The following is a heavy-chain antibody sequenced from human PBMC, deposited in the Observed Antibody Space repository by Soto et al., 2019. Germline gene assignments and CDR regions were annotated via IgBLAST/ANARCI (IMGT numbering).Heavy chain of an antibody. CDR3: ARVRQQRVLSLFDY. V-gene: IGHV4-31*03. CDR2: IYYSGST. D-gene: IGHD6-13*01. Sequence: PSETLSLTCSLSGFSIRSGGYHWSWSRQHPGKGLEWIGYIYYSGSTYYNPSLKSRVTISVDTSKNQFSLKLSSVTAADTAVYYCARVRQQRVLSLFDYWGQG. CDR1: GFSIRSGGYH. J-gene: IGHJ4*02.